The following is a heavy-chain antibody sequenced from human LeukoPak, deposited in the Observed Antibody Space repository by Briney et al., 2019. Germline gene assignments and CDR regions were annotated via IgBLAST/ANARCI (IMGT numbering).Heavy chain of an antibody. CDR2: ISGSGGST. J-gene: IGHJ4*02. CDR1: GFTFSSYA. D-gene: IGHD3-3*01. V-gene: IGHV3-23*01. Sequence: GGSLRLSCAASGFTFSSYAMSWVRQAPGKGLEWVSAISGSGGSTYYADSVKGRFTISRDNSKNTLYLQMNSLRAEDTAVYYCAKEDLNYDFWSGYPKSNTAPDYWGQGTLVTVSS. CDR3: AKEDLNYDFWSGYPKSNTAPDY.